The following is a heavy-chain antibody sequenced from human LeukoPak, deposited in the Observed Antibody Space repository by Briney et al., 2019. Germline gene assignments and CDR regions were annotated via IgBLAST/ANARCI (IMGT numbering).Heavy chain of an antibody. J-gene: IGHJ4*02. CDR2: IIPIFGTA. CDR3: ARGPDDVVIGDYFDY. CDR1: GGTFSSYA. Sequence: SVKVSCKAPGGTFSSYAISWVRQAPGQGLEWMGRIIPIFGTANYAQKFQGRVTITTDESTSTAYMELSSLRSEDTAVYYCARGPDDVVIGDYFDYWGQGTLVTVSS. V-gene: IGHV1-69*05. D-gene: IGHD3-22*01.